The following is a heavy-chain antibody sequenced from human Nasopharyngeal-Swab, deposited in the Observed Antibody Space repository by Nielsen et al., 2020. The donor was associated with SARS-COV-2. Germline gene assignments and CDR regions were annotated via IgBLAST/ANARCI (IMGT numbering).Heavy chain of an antibody. CDR2: ISDEGDRT. CDR3: GRRVKGDFDY. D-gene: IGHD3-16*01. CDR1: GFIFDTSV. V-gene: IGHV3-23*01. J-gene: IGHJ4*02. Sequence: GESLKISCAASGFIFDTSVMHWVRQAPGKGLEWVSAISDEGDRTDYADSVKGRFTVSRDNSKNTLDLQMNSLRAEDTAIYYCGRRVKGDFDYWGQGTLVTVSS.